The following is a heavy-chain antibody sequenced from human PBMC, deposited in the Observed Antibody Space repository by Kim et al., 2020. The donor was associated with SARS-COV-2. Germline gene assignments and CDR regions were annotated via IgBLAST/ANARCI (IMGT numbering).Heavy chain of an antibody. Sequence: SETLSLTCAVSGGAFSGYYWSWIRQPPGKGLEWIGEIEHSGTTNYNASLQSRVTISADTSKKQFSLRLTSVTAADAALYYCVRARHIVVVTPPRGRYFDL. CDR3: VRARHIVVVTPPRGRYFDL. V-gene: IGHV4-34*01. CDR1: GGAFSGYY. CDR2: IEHSGTT. J-gene: IGHJ2*01. D-gene: IGHD2-21*02.